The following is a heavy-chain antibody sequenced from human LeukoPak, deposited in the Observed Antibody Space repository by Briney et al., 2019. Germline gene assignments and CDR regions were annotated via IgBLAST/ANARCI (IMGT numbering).Heavy chain of an antibody. CDR1: GFSLSTTGGG. CDR3: ARRLIRSYGSGSYNCFAP. Sequence: SGPTLVKPTQTLTLTCTFSGFSLSTTGGGVGWIRQPPGKALEWLAVIYWNDDKQYCPSLKSRLTIIKDTSKNQVVLTLTNMDPVDTATYYCARRLIRSYGSGSYNCFAPWGQGTLVTVSS. J-gene: IGHJ5*02. CDR2: IYWNDDK. D-gene: IGHD3-10*01. V-gene: IGHV2-5*01.